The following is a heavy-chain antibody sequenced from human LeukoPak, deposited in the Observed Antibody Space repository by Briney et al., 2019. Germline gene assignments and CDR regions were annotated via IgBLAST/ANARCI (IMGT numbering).Heavy chain of an antibody. J-gene: IGHJ4*02. CDR1: GLPSRSYT. V-gene: IGHV3-21*01. Sequence: GGSLRPSCAPSGLPSRSYTRTWVCQAPGKGLEWVSSISSSSSYIYYADSVKGRFTISRDNAKNSLYLQMNSLRAEDTAVYYCAREISPYSSGWYRDYWGQGTLITVSS. CDR3: AREISPYSSGWYRDY. CDR2: ISSSSSYI. D-gene: IGHD6-19*01.